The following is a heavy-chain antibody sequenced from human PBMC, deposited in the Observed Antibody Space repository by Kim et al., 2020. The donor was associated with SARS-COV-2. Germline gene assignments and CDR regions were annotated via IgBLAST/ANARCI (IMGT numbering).Heavy chain of an antibody. D-gene: IGHD3-22*01. J-gene: IGHJ3*02. CDR1: GYTFTGYY. CDR3: ARSQDYYYDSSGQPSHAFDI. V-gene: IGHV1-2*04. Sequence: ASVKVSCKASGYTFTGYYMHWVRQAPGQGLEWMGWINPNSGGTNYAQKFQGWVTMTRDTSISTAYMELSRLRSDDTAVYYCARSQDYYYDSSGQPSHAFDIWGQGTMVTVSS. CDR2: INPNSGGT.